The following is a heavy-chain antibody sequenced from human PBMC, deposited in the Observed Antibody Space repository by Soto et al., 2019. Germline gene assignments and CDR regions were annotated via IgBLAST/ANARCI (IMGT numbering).Heavy chain of an antibody. CDR3: ARGSSPTRLPLYYYYYYGMDV. J-gene: IGHJ6*02. CDR1: GFTFSSYA. V-gene: IGHV3-30-3*01. CDR2: ISYDGSNK. Sequence: PGGSLRLSCAASGFTFSSYAMHWVRQAPGKGLERVAVISYDGSNKYYADSVKGRFTISRDNSKNTLYLQMNSLRAEDTAVYYCARGSSPTRLPLYYYYYYGMDVWGQGTTVTVSS. D-gene: IGHD6-13*01.